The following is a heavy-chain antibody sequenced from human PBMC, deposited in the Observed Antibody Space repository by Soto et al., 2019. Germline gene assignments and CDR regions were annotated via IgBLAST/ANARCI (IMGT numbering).Heavy chain of an antibody. J-gene: IGHJ1*01. D-gene: IGHD3-22*01. CDR2: ISYDGSNK. V-gene: IGHV3-30-3*01. CDR3: ARLTTTYYYDSSGSTQH. CDR1: GFTFSSYA. Sequence: LRLSCAASGFTFSSYAMHWVRQAPGKGLEWVAVISYDGSNKYYADSVKGRFTISRDNSKNTLYLQMNSLRAEDTAVYYCARLTTTYYYDSSGSTQHWGQGTLVTVSS.